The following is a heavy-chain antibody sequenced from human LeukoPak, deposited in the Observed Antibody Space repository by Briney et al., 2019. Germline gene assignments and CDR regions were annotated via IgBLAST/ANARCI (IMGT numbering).Heavy chain of an antibody. J-gene: IGHJ4*02. CDR2: IGGSGTRT. D-gene: IGHD2-2*03. CDR3: AKDSHWILFDD. CDR1: GFTFTTYG. V-gene: IGHV3-23*01. Sequence: GGSLRLSCSASGFTFTTYGMNWVRQAPGKGLEWVSGIGGSGTRTYYADSVKGRFTISRDNAKNTLYLQMDSLRDEDTAVYYCAKDSHWILFDDWGQGTLVTVSS.